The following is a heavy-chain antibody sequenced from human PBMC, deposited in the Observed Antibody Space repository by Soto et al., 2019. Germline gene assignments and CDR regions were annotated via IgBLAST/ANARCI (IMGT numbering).Heavy chain of an antibody. Sequence: QVQLVQSGAEVKKPGSSVKVSCSASGVSFSSYAISWVRQAPGQGLEWVGGIIHIAGTGNHAQNFQGGLTIRADVSTCTAYMALSSLRSEDTEIDYFASSPPPCTVRGITQYYFDHWGQGTLVTVSS. J-gene: IGHJ4*02. CDR2: IIHIAGTG. D-gene: IGHD3-10*01. CDR3: ASSPPPCTVRGITQYYFDH. V-gene: IGHV1-69*01. CDR1: GVSFSSYA.